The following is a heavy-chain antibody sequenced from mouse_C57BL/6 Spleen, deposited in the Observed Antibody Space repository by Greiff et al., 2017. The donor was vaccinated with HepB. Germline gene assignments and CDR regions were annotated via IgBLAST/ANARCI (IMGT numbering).Heavy chain of an antibody. J-gene: IGHJ4*01. V-gene: IGHV1-20*01. D-gene: IGHD1-1*02. Sequence: VQLQQSGPELVKPGDSVKISCKASGYSFTGYFMNWVMQSHGKSLEWIGRINPYNGDTFYNQKFKGKATLTVDKSSSTAHMELRSLTSEDSAVYYCARRDGSYGAMDYWGQGTSVTVSS. CDR3: ARRDGSYGAMDY. CDR2: INPYNGDT. CDR1: GYSFTGYF.